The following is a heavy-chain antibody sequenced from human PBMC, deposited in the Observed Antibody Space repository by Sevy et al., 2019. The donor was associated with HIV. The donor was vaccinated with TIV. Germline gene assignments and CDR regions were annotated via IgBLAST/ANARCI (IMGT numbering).Heavy chain of an antibody. CDR3: ARDVFTWGWNEHNYCSGMDV. CDR2: IYSGGST. D-gene: IGHD1-1*01. CDR1: GFTFSSNY. V-gene: IGHV3-66*01. Sequence: GGSLRLSCAASGFTFSSNYMSWVRQAPGKGLEWVSFIYSGGSTYYAASVKGGFTISRDNSKYTLYIQMNSLRTEDTAVYYCARDVFTWGWNEHNYCSGMDVWGQGTTVTVSS. J-gene: IGHJ6*02.